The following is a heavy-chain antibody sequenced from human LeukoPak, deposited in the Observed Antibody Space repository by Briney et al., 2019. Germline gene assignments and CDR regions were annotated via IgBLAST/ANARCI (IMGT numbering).Heavy chain of an antibody. CDR3: ARDPSIAAAQYYMDV. V-gene: IGHV3-48*01. CDR1: GFTFSSYS. D-gene: IGHD6-13*01. Sequence: GGSLRLSCAASGFTFSSYSMNWVRQAPGKGLEWVSYISSSSSTIYYADSVKGRFTISRDNAKTSLYLQMNSLRAEDTAVYYCARDPSIAAAQYYMDVWGKGTTVTVSS. CDR2: ISSSSSTI. J-gene: IGHJ6*03.